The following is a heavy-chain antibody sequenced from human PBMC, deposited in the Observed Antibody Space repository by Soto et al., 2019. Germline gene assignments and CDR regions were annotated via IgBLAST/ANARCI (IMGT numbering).Heavy chain of an antibody. CDR2: IYYSGST. Sequence: SETLSLTCTVSGGSISSYYWSWIRQPPGKGLEWIGYIYYSGSTNYNPSLKSRVTISVDTSKNQFSLKLSSVTAADTAVYYCARHYYDFWSGYYRHYYYYMDVWGKGTTVTV. CDR1: GGSISSYY. CDR3: ARHYYDFWSGYYRHYYYYMDV. V-gene: IGHV4-59*08. D-gene: IGHD3-3*01. J-gene: IGHJ6*03.